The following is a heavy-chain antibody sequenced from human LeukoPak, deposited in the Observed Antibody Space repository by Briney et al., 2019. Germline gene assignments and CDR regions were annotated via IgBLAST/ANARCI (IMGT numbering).Heavy chain of an antibody. Sequence: HPGGSLRLSCAASGFTFSIYGMHWVRQAPGKALEGVAFISYDGSNKYYADSVKGRFTISRDNSKNRMYLQMHSLRAEDTAVYYCAKDRGGVGDVDAFDICGHETMVTVSS. CDR1: GFTFSIYG. J-gene: IGHJ3*02. CDR2: ISYDGSNK. CDR3: AKDRGGVGDVDAFDI. D-gene: IGHD1-26*01. V-gene: IGHV3-30*18.